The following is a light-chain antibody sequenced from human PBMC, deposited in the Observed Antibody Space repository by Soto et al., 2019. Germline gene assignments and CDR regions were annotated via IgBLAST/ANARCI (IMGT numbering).Light chain of an antibody. CDR2: GNS. V-gene: IGLV1-40*01. Sequence: QSVLTQPPSVSGAPGQRVTISCTGSSSNIGAGYDVHWYQQLPGTAPKLLIYGNSNRPSGVPDRFSGSKSGTSASLAITGLQAEDEADYYCQSHDSSLSGSVFGGGTKVTVL. CDR1: SSNIGAGYD. CDR3: QSHDSSLSGSV. J-gene: IGLJ3*02.